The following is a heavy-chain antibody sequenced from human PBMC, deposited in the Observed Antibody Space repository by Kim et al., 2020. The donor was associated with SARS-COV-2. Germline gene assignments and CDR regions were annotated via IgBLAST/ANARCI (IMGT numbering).Heavy chain of an antibody. D-gene: IGHD3-22*01. J-gene: IGHJ4*02. CDR3: AKSTSDYYDSSGPDC. V-gene: IGHV3-23*01. Sequence: DSVKGRFTISRDNSKNTLYLQMNSLRGEDTAVYYCAKSTSDYYDSSGPDCWGQGTLVTVSS.